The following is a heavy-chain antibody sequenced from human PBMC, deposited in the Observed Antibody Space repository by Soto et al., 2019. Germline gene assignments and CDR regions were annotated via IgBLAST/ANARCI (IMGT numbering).Heavy chain of an antibody. V-gene: IGHV3-13*01. D-gene: IGHD1-1*01. J-gene: IGHJ3*02. CDR1: GFTFSSYD. CDR2: IGTAGDT. CDR3: ARVGLNWNGGAFDI. Sequence: GGSLRLSCAASGFTFSSYDMHWVRQATGKGLEWVSAIGTAGDTYYPGSVKGRFTISRENAKNSLYLQMNSLRAGDTAVYYCARVGLNWNGGAFDIWGQGTMVTVSS.